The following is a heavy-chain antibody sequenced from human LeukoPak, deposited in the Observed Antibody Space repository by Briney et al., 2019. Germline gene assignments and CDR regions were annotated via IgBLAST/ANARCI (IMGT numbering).Heavy chain of an antibody. Sequence: GGSLRLSCAASGFTFSNYGMHWVRQAPGKGLEWVAVISYDESDKYYADTVTGRVTISRDNPKNTLYLQLNSLRPEDTAVYYCAKGVVAATNAAYYGMDVWGQGTTVTVSS. D-gene: IGHD2-15*01. V-gene: IGHV3-30*18. CDR3: AKGVVAATNAAYYGMDV. CDR2: ISYDESDK. CDR1: GFTFSNYG. J-gene: IGHJ6*02.